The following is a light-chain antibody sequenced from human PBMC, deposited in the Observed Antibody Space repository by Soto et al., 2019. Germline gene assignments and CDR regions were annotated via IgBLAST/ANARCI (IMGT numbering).Light chain of an antibody. CDR2: RSN. J-gene: IGLJ1*01. CDR3: AVWDDSLGGRV. V-gene: IGLV1-47*01. CDR1: SSNIGSNS. Sequence: QSVLTQPPSASGTPGQRVTISCSGSSSNIGSNSVHWFQQLPGTAPKVLIYRSNQRPSGVPDRFSGSKSGTSASLGISGLRSEDEADYYCAVWDDSLGGRVFGTGTKVTVL.